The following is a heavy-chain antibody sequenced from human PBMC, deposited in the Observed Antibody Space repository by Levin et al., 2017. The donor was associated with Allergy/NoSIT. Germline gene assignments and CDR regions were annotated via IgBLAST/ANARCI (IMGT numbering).Heavy chain of an antibody. D-gene: IGHD5-18*01. Sequence: SETLSLTCAVYGGSFSGYYWSWIRQPPGKGLEWIGEINHSGSTNYNPSLKSRVTISVDTSKNQFSLKLSSVTAADTAVYYCARDGDTAMVTFFYWGQGTLVTVSS. CDR1: GGSFSGYY. CDR2: INHSGST. V-gene: IGHV4-34*01. CDR3: ARDGDTAMVTFFY. J-gene: IGHJ4*02.